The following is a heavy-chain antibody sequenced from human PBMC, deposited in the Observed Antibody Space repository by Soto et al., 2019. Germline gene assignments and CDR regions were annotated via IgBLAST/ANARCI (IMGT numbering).Heavy chain of an antibody. J-gene: IGHJ4*02. CDR1: GAYFRGYL. Sequence: QMQLHQWGAGLLKPSETLSLTCGVYGAYFRGYLWSWISQPQGKGLEWYGEISHSGSTEYNPSLKSRRTISIDASKNQVSLKLNSVTAADTAVYYCARGWLVGYDSYFDSWGQGALVTVSS. CDR3: ARGWLVGYDSYFDS. CDR2: ISHSGST. D-gene: IGHD5-12*01. V-gene: IGHV4-34*01.